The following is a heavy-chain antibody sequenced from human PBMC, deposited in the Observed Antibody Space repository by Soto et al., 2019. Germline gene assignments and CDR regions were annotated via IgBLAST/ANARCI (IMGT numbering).Heavy chain of an antibody. CDR3: ARIAAAGTRRSPFDI. CDR1: GYTFTSYY. D-gene: IGHD6-13*01. V-gene: IGHV1-46*03. J-gene: IGHJ3*02. CDR2: INPSGGST. Sequence: ASVKVSCKASGYTFTSYYMHWVRQAPGQGLEWMGKINPSGGSTSYAQKFQGRVTMTRDTSTSTVYMELSSLRSEDTAVYYCARIAAAGTRRSPFDIWGQGTMVTVSS.